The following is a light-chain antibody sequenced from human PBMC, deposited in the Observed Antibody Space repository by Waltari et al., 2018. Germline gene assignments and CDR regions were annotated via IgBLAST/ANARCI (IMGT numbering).Light chain of an antibody. CDR1: QSISTF. CDR3: QQSYRALQT. V-gene: IGKV1-39*01. CDR2: AAS. Sequence: DIPMTQSPPSLSASVGDRVTITCRASQSISTFLNWYQQMPGRAPKLLIYAASTLESGVPPRFSGGGSGTDFTLTINSLQPEDFATYYCQQSYRALQTFGQGTKLEI. J-gene: IGKJ2*01.